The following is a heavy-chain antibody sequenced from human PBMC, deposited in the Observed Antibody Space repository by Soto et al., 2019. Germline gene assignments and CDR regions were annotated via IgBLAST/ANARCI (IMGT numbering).Heavy chain of an antibody. CDR3: ARGPKRYGSTTLVY. J-gene: IGHJ4*02. Sequence: ASVKVSCKASGYTFTGYDINWVRQATGQGLEWMGWMNPNSGNTGYAQKFQGRVTMTRNTSISTAYMELSSLRSEDTAVYYCARGPKRYGSTTLVYWGQGTLVTVSS. V-gene: IGHV1-8*01. D-gene: IGHD3-10*01. CDR2: MNPNSGNT. CDR1: GYTFTGYD.